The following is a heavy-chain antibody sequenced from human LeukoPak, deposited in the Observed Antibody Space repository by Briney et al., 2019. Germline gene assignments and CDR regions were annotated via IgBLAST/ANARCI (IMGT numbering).Heavy chain of an antibody. J-gene: IGHJ4*02. CDR1: GFTFSNAW. Sequence: GGSLRLSCAASGFTFSNAWMSWVRQAPGKGLEWVGRIKSKTGGGTADYAAPVKGRFTISRDDSKNTLYLQMNSLKTEDIAVYYCTTQLYCTSTTCILYWGQGTLVTVSS. CDR3: TTQLYCTSTTCILY. D-gene: IGHD2-2*01. V-gene: IGHV3-15*01. CDR2: IKSKTGGGTA.